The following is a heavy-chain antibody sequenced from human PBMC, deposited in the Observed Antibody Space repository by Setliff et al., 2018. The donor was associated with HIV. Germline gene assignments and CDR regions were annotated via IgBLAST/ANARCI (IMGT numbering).Heavy chain of an antibody. V-gene: IGHV4-38-2*01. CDR2: IYHSGST. J-gene: IGHJ4*02. D-gene: IGHD5-12*01. Sequence: PSETLSLTCAVSGYSISSGYYWGWIRQPPGKGLEWIGSIYHSGSTYYNPSLKSRVTISVDTSKKQLSLKLSSVTAADTAVYYCARMYSGYDWSPAGARTRYFDYWGQGTLVTVSS. CDR1: GYSISSGYY. CDR3: ARMYSGYDWSPAGARTRYFDY.